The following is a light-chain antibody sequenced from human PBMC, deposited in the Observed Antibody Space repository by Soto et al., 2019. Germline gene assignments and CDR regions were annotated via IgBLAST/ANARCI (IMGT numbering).Light chain of an antibody. J-gene: IGKJ4*01. CDR2: DAS. CDR3: QQRSNWPLT. Sequence: EIVLTQSPATLSLYTGERATLSCRASQSVRGTSLAWYQQKPGQAPRLLIYDASSRATGIPDRFSGGGSGTDFTLTISRLEPEDFAVYYCQQRSNWPLTFGGGTKVDIK. V-gene: IGKV3D-20*02. CDR1: QSVRGTS.